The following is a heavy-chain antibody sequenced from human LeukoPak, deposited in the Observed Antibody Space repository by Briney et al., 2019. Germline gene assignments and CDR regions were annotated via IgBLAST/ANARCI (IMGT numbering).Heavy chain of an antibody. CDR1: GGSISSGRYY. D-gene: IGHD2-15*01. CDR3: ARSVEGYCRGGSCYYYSYYMDV. Sequence: PSETLSLTCTVSGGSISSGRYYWSWIRQPAGKGLEWIGRIYSSGSTKYNPSLKSRVTISVDTSKNQFSLKLSSVTAADTAVYYCARSVEGYCRGGSCYYYSYYMDVWGKGTTVTVSS. J-gene: IGHJ6*03. CDR2: IYSSGST. V-gene: IGHV4-61*02.